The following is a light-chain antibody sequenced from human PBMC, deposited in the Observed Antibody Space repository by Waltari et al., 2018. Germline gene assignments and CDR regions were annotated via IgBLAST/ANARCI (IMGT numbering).Light chain of an antibody. CDR2: KAS. J-gene: IGKJ1*01. CDR1: QSICSW. Sequence: DLQMTQSSSTLHAAVGDRLAITCRASQSICSWLAWYQQKPGKAPKLLIYKASYLESGVPSRFSGSGSGTEFTLTITSLQPDDFATYYCQQYDTFSATFGPGTTVEI. CDR3: QQYDTFSAT. V-gene: IGKV1-5*03.